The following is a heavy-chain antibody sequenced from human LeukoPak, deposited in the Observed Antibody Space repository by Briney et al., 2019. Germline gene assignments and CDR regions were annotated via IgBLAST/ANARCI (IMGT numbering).Heavy chain of an antibody. J-gene: IGHJ6*03. D-gene: IGHD5-18*01. CDR3: AKDAYSYGYYYYMDV. CDR2: ITSSGTHI. Sequence: GGSLRLSCAASGFTFSSFNMNWVRQAPGKAMEWVSSITSSGTHIFYADSVRGRFTISRDNAKNSLYLQMNSLRAEDTAVYYCAKDAYSYGYYYYMDVWGKGTTATISS. V-gene: IGHV3-21*01. CDR1: GFTFSSFN.